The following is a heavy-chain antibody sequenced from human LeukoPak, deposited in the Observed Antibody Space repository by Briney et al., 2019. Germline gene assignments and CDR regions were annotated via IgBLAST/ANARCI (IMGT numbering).Heavy chain of an antibody. CDR3: ARIAAAGNRRLNY. CDR1: GYTFTSYD. V-gene: IGHV1-8*01. Sequence: ASVKVSCKASGYTFTSYDINWVRQATGQGLEWMGWMNPNSGNTGYAQKFQGRIIVSRNTSISTAYMELCSLTSEDTAIYYCARIAAAGNRRLNYWGQGTLVTVAS. CDR2: MNPNSGNT. D-gene: IGHD6-13*01. J-gene: IGHJ4*02.